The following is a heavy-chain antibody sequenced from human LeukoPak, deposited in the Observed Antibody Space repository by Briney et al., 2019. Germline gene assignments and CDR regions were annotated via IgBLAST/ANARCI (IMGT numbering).Heavy chain of an antibody. CDR1: GYTFTGYA. Sequence: ASVKVSCKASGYTFTGYAIHWVRQAPGQRVEWMGWINPANGITKYSQKFQGRVTITSDTSASTALMELSGLRSEDAAVYYCARLPGGLGRYYFEYWGQGTLVAVSS. CDR2: INPANGIT. D-gene: IGHD3-16*02. CDR3: ARLPGGLGRYYFEY. J-gene: IGHJ4*02. V-gene: IGHV1-3*01.